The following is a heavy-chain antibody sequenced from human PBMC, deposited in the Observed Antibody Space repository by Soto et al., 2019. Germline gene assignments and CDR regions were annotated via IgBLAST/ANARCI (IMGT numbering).Heavy chain of an antibody. CDR3: AVIGYYYGMDV. V-gene: IGHV1-69*02. J-gene: IGHJ6*02. CDR2: IIPFLGIA. Sequence: QVQLVQSGAEVKKPGSSVKVSCKASGGTFSSYTISWVRQAPGQGLEWMGRIIPFLGIANYAQTFQGCVTITADKSTSTAYMELSSLRSEDTAVYYCAVIGYYYGMDVWGQGTTVTVSS. D-gene: IGHD3-10*01. CDR1: GGTFSSYT.